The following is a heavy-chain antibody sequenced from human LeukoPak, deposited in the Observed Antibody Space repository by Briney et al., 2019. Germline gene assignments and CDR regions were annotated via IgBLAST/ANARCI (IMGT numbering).Heavy chain of an antibody. CDR2: ITGGGTRA. CDR3: ASRSSIVAATVLFDY. D-gene: IGHD6-13*01. J-gene: IGHJ4*02. Sequence: PGGSVRLSCAASGFTFSNYAMSWVRQAPGKGLEWVSYITGGGTRAYYAHSVKGRFTISRDNSGYTLHLQMNSLRAEDTAVYYCASRSSIVAATVLFDYWGQGTLVTVSS. V-gene: IGHV3-23*01. CDR1: GFTFSNYA.